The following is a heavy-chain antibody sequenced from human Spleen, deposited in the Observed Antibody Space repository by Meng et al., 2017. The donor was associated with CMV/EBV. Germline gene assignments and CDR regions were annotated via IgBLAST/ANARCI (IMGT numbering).Heavy chain of an antibody. J-gene: IGHJ4*02. CDR1: GFSLKTSGAG. D-gene: IGHD3/OR15-3a*01. V-gene: IGHV2-5*01. Sequence: SGPTLVKPTQTLTLTCTFSGFSLKTSGAGVGWIRQPPGKALEWLALIYWNDDKSYSPSLKSRLAITKDTSRNQVVLMMTDMDPADTGTYYCSHIGRHYDFSTGYNPLFDYWGRGTLVTVSS. CDR3: SHIGRHYDFSTGYNPLFDY. CDR2: IYWNDDK.